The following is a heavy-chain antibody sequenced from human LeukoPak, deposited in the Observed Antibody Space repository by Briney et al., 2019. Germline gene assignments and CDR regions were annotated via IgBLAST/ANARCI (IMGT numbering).Heavy chain of an antibody. J-gene: IGHJ4*02. CDR1: GYTFTGYY. V-gene: IGHV1-2*02. CDR3: ARGKITFGGVIVDY. CDR2: INPNSGGT. D-gene: IGHD3-16*02. Sequence: ASVKVSCKASGYTFTGYYMHWVRQAPGQGLEWMGWINPNSGGTNYAQKFQGRVTMTRDTPISTAYMELSRLRSDDTAVYYCARGKITFGGVIVDYWGQGTLVTVSS.